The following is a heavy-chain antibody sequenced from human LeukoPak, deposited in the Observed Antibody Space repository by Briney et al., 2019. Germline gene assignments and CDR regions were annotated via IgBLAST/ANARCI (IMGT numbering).Heavy chain of an antibody. CDR3: TRYLSGGFDS. CDR2: INTDGTTT. Sequence: PGGSLRLSCVGSGFTFNNYWMRWVRQAPGKGLVWVSRINTDGTTTSYADSVKGRFTFSRDNAKNTLYLQMNSLRAEDTAVYYCTRYLSGGFDSWGQGTLVTVSS. V-gene: IGHV3-74*01. CDR1: GFTFNNYW. J-gene: IGHJ4*02. D-gene: IGHD2-15*01.